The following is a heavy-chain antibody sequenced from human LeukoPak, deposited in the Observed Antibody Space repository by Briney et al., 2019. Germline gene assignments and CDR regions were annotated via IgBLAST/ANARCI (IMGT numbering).Heavy chain of an antibody. J-gene: IGHJ5*02. V-gene: IGHV4-39*02. CDR3: ARDRYCSSTSCLLYNWFDP. Sequence: SETLSLTCTVSGGSISSSSYYWGWIRQPPGKGLEWTGSIYYSGSTYYNPSLKSRVTISVDTSKNQFSLKLSSVTAADTAVYYCARDRYCSSTSCLLYNWFDPWGQGTLVTVSS. CDR2: IYYSGST. CDR1: GGSISSSSYY. D-gene: IGHD2-2*01.